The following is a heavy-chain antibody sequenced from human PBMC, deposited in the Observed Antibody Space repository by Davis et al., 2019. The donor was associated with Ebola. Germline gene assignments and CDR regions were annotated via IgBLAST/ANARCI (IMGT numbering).Heavy chain of an antibody. CDR3: AKRSDYRSFDY. CDR1: GFTFSSYA. D-gene: IGHD4-11*01. Sequence: GESLKISCAASGFTFSSYAMHWVRQAPGKGLEWVSYISSSSSTIYYADSVKGRFTISRDNSKNTLYLQMNSLRGEDTAVYYCAKRSDYRSFDYWGQGTQVTVSS. CDR2: ISSSSSTI. V-gene: IGHV3-48*01. J-gene: IGHJ4*02.